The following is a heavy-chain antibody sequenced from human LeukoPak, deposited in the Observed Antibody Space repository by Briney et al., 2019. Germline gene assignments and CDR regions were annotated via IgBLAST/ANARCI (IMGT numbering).Heavy chain of an antibody. V-gene: IGHV3-53*01. D-gene: IGHD5-24*01. CDR3: ARVGDNFPWYLDL. CDR1: GFTVSTNY. J-gene: IGHJ2*01. Sequence: GGSLRLSCAASGFTVSTNYMNWVRQAPGKGLEWVSILYSGSSKYYAASVEGRFIVSRDSSKNTLSLQMNDVRAEATAVYYCARVGDNFPWYLDLWGRGNMVTVSS. CDR2: LYSGSSK.